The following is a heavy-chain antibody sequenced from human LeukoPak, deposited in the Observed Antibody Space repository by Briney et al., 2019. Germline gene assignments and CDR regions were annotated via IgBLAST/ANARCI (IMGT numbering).Heavy chain of an antibody. CDR1: GFTFSTYW. CDR2: IKPGGSEK. D-gene: IGHD3-10*01. V-gene: IGHV3-7*01. Sequence: GGSLRLSCAASGFTFSTYWMSWVRQAPGKGLEWVANIKPGGSEKFYVDSVKGRFTISRDNAKNSLYLQMNSLRVEDTAVYYCARGDYYGSGTSFIDAFDIWGQGTMVTVSS. CDR3: ARGDYYGSGTSFIDAFDI. J-gene: IGHJ3*02.